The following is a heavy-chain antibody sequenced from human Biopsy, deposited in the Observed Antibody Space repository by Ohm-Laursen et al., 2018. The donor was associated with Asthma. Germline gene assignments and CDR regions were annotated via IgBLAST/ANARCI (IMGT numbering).Heavy chain of an antibody. V-gene: IGHV4-39*02. CDR1: GDAMSTSGSY. CDR3: ARAVSSSSYWYFDL. Sequence: GTLSLTCIVSGDAMSTSGSYWGWIRQSPGKGLEWIGSIYYSGRTYYNPSLESRVTISADTPKNHFSLKVTSVTAADTAVYYCARAVSSSSYWYFDLWGRGDLVTVPS. J-gene: IGHJ2*01. D-gene: IGHD6-6*01. CDR2: IYYSGRT.